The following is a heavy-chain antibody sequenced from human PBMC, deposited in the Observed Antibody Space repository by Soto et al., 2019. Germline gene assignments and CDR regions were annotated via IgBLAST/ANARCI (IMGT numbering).Heavy chain of an antibody. J-gene: IGHJ6*02. D-gene: IGHD3-10*01. CDR3: AREINYYGSGSYYIQSYYYYYGMDV. Sequence: GGSLRLSCAASGFTFSSYSMNWVRQAPGKGLEWVSYISSSSTIYYADSVKGRFTISRDNAKNSLYLQMNSLRDEDTAVYYCAREINYYGSGSYYIQSYYYYYGMDVWGQGTTVTVSS. V-gene: IGHV3-48*02. CDR2: ISSSSTI. CDR1: GFTFSSYS.